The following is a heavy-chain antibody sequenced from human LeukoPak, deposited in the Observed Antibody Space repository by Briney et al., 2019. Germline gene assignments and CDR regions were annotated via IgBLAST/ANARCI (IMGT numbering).Heavy chain of an antibody. CDR2: FDPEDGET. V-gene: IGHV1-24*01. D-gene: IGHD4-23*01. CDR1: GYTLTELS. CDR3: ARGGNSGILDY. Sequence: ASVKVSCKVSGYTLTELSMHWVRQAPGKGPEWMGGFDPEDGETIYAQKFQDRVTITRDRSMSTAYMELSSLRSEDTAMYYCARGGNSGILDYWGQGTLVTVSS. J-gene: IGHJ4*02.